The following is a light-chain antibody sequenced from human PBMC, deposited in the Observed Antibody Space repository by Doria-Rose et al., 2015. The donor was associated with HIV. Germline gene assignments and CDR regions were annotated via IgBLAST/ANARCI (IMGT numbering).Light chain of an antibody. J-gene: IGKJ1*01. CDR1: QSVSNNY. CDR2: GVS. V-gene: IGKV3-20*01. CDR3: QQYGTSPT. Sequence: DIVMTQTPGTLSLSPGERATLSCRASQSVSNNYLAWYQQKPGQAPRLLTYGVSTRATGIPDRFSGSGSGTDFTLTISGLEPEDFAVYYCQQYGTSPTFGQGTKVEIK.